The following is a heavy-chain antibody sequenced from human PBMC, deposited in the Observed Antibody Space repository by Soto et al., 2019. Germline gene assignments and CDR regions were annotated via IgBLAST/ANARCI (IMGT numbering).Heavy chain of an antibody. CDR3: VRDGSKTLRDWFDP. V-gene: IGHV4-4*07. CDR1: GGSISKFY. J-gene: IGHJ5*02. Sequence: SETLSLTWSVSGGSISKFYWSWIRKTAGKGLEWMGRVYATGTTDYNPSLRSRVAMSVDISKKTFSLRLTSVTAADTGVYYCVRDGSKTLRDWFDPWGQGKLVTISS. D-gene: IGHD4-17*01. CDR2: VYATGTT.